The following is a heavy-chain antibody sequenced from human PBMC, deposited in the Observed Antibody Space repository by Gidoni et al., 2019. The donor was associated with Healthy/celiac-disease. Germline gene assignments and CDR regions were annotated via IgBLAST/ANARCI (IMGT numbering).Heavy chain of an antibody. V-gene: IGHV1-2*02. Sequence: QVQLVQSGAEVKKPGASVTVSCKASGYTFTGYYMHWVRQAPGQGLEWMGWINANSGGTNYAQKFQGRVTMTRDTSISTAYMELSRLRSDDTAVYYCARDQALAVAGEDYYYGMDVWGQGTTVTVSS. J-gene: IGHJ6*02. CDR2: INANSGGT. CDR1: GYTFTGYY. CDR3: ARDQALAVAGEDYYYGMDV. D-gene: IGHD6-19*01.